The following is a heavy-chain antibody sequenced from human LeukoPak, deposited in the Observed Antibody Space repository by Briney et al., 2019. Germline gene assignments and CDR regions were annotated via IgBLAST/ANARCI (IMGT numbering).Heavy chain of an antibody. J-gene: IGHJ4*02. CDR1: GFTFSSYA. CDR2: IAHDAKSE. CDR3: GRAMRRGVIPY. V-gene: IGHV3-30*04. Sequence: PGGSLRLSCAASGFTFSSYAMHWVRQAPGKGLEWVAVIAHDAKSEFYADSLKGRLTISRDYSTNTVYLQMNSLRTEDTAVYYCGRAMRRGVIPYWGQGTLVTVSS. D-gene: IGHD3-10*01.